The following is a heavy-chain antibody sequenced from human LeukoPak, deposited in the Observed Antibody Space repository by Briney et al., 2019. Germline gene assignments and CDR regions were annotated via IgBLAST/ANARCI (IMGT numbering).Heavy chain of an antibody. V-gene: IGHV3-21*01. CDR2: ISSSSSYI. CDR3: ARGQQLGPNWFDP. CDR1: GFTFSSYS. J-gene: IGHJ5*02. D-gene: IGHD6-13*01. Sequence: GGSLRLSRAASGFTFSSYSMDWVRQAPGKGLEWVSSISSSSSYIFYADSVKGRFTISRDNAKNSLYLQMNSLRAEDTAVYYCARGQQLGPNWFDPWGQGTLVTVSS.